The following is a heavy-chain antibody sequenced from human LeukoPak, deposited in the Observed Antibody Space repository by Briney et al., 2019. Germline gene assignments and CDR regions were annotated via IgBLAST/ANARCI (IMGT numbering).Heavy chain of an antibody. J-gene: IGHJ4*02. D-gene: IGHD6-19*01. CDR2: IYYSGST. CDR1: GGSISSGDYY. V-gene: IGHV4-30-4*08. CDR3: ARDLYSSGLNSFDY. Sequence: SEILSLTCTVSGGSISSGDYYWSWIRQPPGKGLEWIGYIYYSGSTYYNPSLKSRVTISVDTSNNQFSLKLSSVTAADTAVYYCARDLYSSGLNSFDYWGQGTLVTVSS.